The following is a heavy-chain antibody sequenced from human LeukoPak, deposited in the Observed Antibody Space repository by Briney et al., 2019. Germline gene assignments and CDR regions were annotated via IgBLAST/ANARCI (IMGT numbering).Heavy chain of an antibody. CDR2: INWNGGST. D-gene: IGHD5-12*01. J-gene: IGHJ4*02. Sequence: PGGSLRLSXAASGFTFDDYGVSWVHQAPGKGLEWVSGINWNGGSTGYADSVKGRFTISRDNAKDSLYLQMNSLRAEDTAVYYCAVIRVSGYETFYFNYWGQGTLVTVSS. CDR3: AVIRVSGYETFYFNY. V-gene: IGHV3-20*04. CDR1: GFTFDDYG.